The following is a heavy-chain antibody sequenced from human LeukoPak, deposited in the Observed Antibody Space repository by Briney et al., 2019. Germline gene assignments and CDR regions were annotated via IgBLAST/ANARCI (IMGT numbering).Heavy chain of an antibody. D-gene: IGHD5-12*01. V-gene: IGHV1-8*01. CDR3: ARHDSGYDMWAFDI. Sequence: ASVKVSCKASGYTFTSYDINWVRQATGQGLEWMGWMNPNSGNTGYAQKFQGRVTMTRNTSISTAYMELSSLRSEDTAVYYCARHDSGYDMWAFDIWGQGTMVTVSS. J-gene: IGHJ3*02. CDR2: MNPNSGNT. CDR1: GYTFTSYD.